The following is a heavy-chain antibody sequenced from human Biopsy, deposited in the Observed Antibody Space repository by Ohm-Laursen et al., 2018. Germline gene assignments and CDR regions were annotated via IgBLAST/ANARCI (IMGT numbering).Heavy chain of an antibody. J-gene: IGHJ3*02. CDR1: GFTFSHAW. D-gene: IGHD3-22*01. Sequence: SLRLSCTATGFTFSHAWMSWVRQAPGKGLEWVGRINNEIDGGTTDYAATVKGRFTILRDNSKNMLILQMDSLKTEDEAVFSCTRHYDASDDVFDIWGQGTVVTVSS. CDR3: TRHYDASDDVFDI. V-gene: IGHV3-15*01. CDR2: INNEIDGGTT.